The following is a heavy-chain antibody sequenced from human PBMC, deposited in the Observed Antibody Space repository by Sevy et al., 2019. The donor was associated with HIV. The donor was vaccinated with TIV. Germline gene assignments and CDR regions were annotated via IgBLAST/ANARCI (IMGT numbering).Heavy chain of an antibody. CDR2: ISYDGTSQ. CDR1: GFTFSAHA. V-gene: IGHV3-30-3*01. CDR3: ARDAAHSVGWYPSNY. J-gene: IGHJ4*01. D-gene: IGHD6-19*01. Sequence: GGYLRLSCAASGFTFSAHAMHWVRQAPGKGLEWVAVISYDGTSQYYADSVRGRFTISRDISRNTLYLQMNSLGAEDTAVYYCARDAAHSVGWYPSNYWGHGTLVTVSS.